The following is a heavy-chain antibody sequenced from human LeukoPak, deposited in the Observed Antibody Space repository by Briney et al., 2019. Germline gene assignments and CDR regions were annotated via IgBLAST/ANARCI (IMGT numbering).Heavy chain of an antibody. CDR2: IYHSGST. D-gene: IGHD2-15*01. CDR1: GGSFSGYY. Sequence: SETLSLTCAVYGGSFSGYYWGWIRQPPGKGLEWIGSIYHSGSTYYNPSLKSRVTISVDTSKNQFSLKLSSVTAADTAVYYCARGYCSGGSCYSYYYYNYMDVWGKGTTVTVSS. CDR3: ARGYCSGGSCYSYYYYNYMDV. J-gene: IGHJ6*03. V-gene: IGHV4-34*01.